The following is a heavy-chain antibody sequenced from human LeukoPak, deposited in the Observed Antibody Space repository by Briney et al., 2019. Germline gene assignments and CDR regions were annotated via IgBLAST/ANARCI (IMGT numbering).Heavy chain of an antibody. V-gene: IGHV1-8*03. CDR3: ARGEGYCSSTSCFLDDAFDI. CDR1: GYTFTSYD. Sequence: ASVKVSCKASGYTFTSYDINWVRQATGQGLEWMGWMNPNSGNTGYALKFQGRVTITRNTSISTAYMELSSLRSEDTAVYYCARGEGYCSSTSCFLDDAFDIWGQGTMVTVSS. CDR2: MNPNSGNT. D-gene: IGHD2-2*01. J-gene: IGHJ3*02.